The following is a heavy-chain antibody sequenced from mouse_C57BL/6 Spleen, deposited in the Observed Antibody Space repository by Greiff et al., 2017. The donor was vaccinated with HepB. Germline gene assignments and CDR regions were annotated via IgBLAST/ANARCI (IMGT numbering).Heavy chain of an antibody. CDR2: IDPSDSYT. J-gene: IGHJ4*01. V-gene: IGHV1-69*01. CDR3: ARRGLRDYAMDY. D-gene: IGHD2-2*01. Sequence: VQLQQSGAELVMPGASVKLSCKASGYTFTSYWMHWVKQRPGQGLEWIGEIDPSDSYTNYNQKFKGKSTLTVDKSSSTAYMQLSSLTSEDSAVYYCARRGLRDYAMDYWGQGTSVTVSS. CDR1: GYTFTSYW.